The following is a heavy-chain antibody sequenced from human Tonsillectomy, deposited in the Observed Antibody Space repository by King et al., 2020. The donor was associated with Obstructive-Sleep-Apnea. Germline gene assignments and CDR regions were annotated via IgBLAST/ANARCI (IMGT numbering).Heavy chain of an antibody. CDR1: GFTFSNFE. CDR2: VSTDGRRQ. J-gene: IGHJ4*02. Sequence: QLVQSGGDVVRPGTSLTLSCIASGFTFSNFEIHWVREAPGKGLEWVTLVSTDGRRQYYADSVKGRFTISRDNSKNTVYLQMNNLRPDETAMYYCARDFDYWGQGTLVTVSP. CDR3: ARDFDY. V-gene: IGHV3-30*14.